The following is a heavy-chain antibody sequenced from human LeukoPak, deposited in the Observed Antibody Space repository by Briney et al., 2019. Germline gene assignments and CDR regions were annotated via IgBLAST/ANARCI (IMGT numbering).Heavy chain of an antibody. CDR3: ARSLGEDDEGSSPFDF. J-gene: IGHJ4*02. D-gene: IGHD2-2*01. Sequence: SETLSLTCTVSGGSISSGDYYWSWIRQPPGKGLEWIGYIYYSGSTDYNPSIKSRVTISVDTSKNQFSLRLSSVTAADTALYYCARSLGEDDEGSSPFDFWSQGTLVTVSS. V-gene: IGHV4-30-4*01. CDR2: IYYSGST. CDR1: GGSISSGDYY.